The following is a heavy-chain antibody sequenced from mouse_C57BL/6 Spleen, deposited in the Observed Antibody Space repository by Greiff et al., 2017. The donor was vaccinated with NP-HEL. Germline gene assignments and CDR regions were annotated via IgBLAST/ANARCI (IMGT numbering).Heavy chain of an antibody. CDR3: ARSGQLRLLDY. J-gene: IGHJ2*01. V-gene: IGHV1-80*01. CDR1: GYAFSSYW. D-gene: IGHD3-2*02. Sequence: VQLQQSGAELVKPGASVKISCKASGYAFSSYWMNWVKQRPGKGLEWIGQIYPGDGDTNYNGKFKGKATLTADKSSSTAYMQLSILTSEDSAVYFCARSGQLRLLDYWGQGTTLTVSS. CDR2: IYPGDGDT.